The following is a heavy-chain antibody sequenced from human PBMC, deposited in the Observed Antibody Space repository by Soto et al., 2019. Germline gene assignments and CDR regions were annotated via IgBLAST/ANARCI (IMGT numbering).Heavy chain of an antibody. CDR1: GFNFRNFN. CDR2: VSGSSSYI. D-gene: IGHD4-17*01. J-gene: IGHJ3*01. CDR3: ARDLRGHYGP. Sequence: GGSLRLSCGVSGFNFRNFNMIWVRQAPGKGLEWVSSVSGSSSYIYYAYSVKGRFTVSRDNANNLVLLQMNGLRPEDTAMYYCARDLRGHYGPWGQGTMVTVSS. V-gene: IGHV3-21*06.